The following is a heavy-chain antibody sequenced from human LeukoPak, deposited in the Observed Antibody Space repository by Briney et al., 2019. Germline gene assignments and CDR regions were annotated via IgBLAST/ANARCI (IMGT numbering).Heavy chain of an antibody. Sequence: SETLSLTCIVSGGSISSYYWSWIRQPPGKGLEWIGYINYSGNTNYNPSLKSRVIISIDTSNNQFSLKVSSVTAADTAVYYCAGGMQWLAFDQWGQGTLVTVPS. CDR2: INYSGNT. CDR1: GGSISSYY. CDR3: AGGMQWLAFDQ. V-gene: IGHV4-59*01. J-gene: IGHJ4*02. D-gene: IGHD6-19*01.